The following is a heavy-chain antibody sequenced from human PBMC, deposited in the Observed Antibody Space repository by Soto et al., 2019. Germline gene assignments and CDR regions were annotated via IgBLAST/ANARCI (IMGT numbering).Heavy chain of an antibody. CDR2: IYYSGST. D-gene: IGHD2-8*01. J-gene: IGHJ6*03. Sequence: PSETLSLTCTVSGGSISSYYWSWIRQPPGKGLEWIGYIYYSGSTNYNPSLKSQVTISVDTSKNQFSLKLSSVTAADTAVYYCASNLAGVAGTYYYYYYMDVWGKGTTVTVSS. CDR1: GGSISSYY. CDR3: ASNLAGVAGTYYYYYYMDV. V-gene: IGHV4-59*08.